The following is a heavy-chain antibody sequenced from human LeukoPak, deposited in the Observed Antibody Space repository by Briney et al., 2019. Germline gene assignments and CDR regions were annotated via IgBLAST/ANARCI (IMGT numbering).Heavy chain of an antibody. CDR1: GFTFSSSA. CDR3: AREPTTTFGVVDRYGMDV. D-gene: IGHD3-3*01. CDR2: INSDGSST. J-gene: IGHJ6*02. Sequence: GGSLRLSCAASGFTFSSSAMSWVRQAPGKGLVWVSRINSDGSSTSYADSVTGRFTISRDNAKNTLYLQMNSLRAEDTAVYYCAREPTTTFGVVDRYGMDVWGQGTSVTVSS. V-gene: IGHV3-74*01.